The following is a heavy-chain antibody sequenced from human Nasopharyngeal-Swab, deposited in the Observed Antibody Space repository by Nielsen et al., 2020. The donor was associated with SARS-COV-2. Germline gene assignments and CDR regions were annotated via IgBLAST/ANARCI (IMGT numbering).Heavy chain of an antibody. V-gene: IGHV1-2*02. CDR1: GYTFTGYY. J-gene: IGHJ5*02. Sequence: SVKVSCKASGYTFTGYYMHWVRQAPGQGLEWMGWINPNSGGTNYAQKFQCRVTMTRDTSISTAYMELSRLRSDDTAVYYCASATAVAPRGEFDPWGQGTLVTVSS. CDR3: ASATAVAPRGEFDP. CDR2: INPNSGGT. D-gene: IGHD6-19*01.